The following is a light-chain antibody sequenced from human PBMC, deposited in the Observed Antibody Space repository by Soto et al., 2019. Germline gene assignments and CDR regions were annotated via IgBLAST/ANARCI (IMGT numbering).Light chain of an antibody. CDR3: AVWDDSLSGVV. V-gene: IGLV1-47*02. CDR1: SSNIGSNY. Sequence: QPVLTQPPSASGTPGQRVTISCSGSSSNIGSNYVYWYQQLPGTAPKLLIYSNNQRPSGVPDRFSGSKSGTSASLAISGLRSEDEADYYCAVWDDSLSGVVFGGGTQLTVL. CDR2: SNN. J-gene: IGLJ2*01.